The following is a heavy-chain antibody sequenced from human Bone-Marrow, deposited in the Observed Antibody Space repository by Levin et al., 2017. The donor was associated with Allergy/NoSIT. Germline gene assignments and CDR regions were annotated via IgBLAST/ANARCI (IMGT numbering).Heavy chain of an antibody. D-gene: IGHD3-10*01. CDR2: TYYESKWYH. CDR1: GASVSSNGVA. J-gene: IGHJ3*02. Sequence: SETLSLTCVISGASVSSNGVAWNWIRQSPSRGLEWLGRTYYESKWYHDYAASVKSRLTVDPDTSQNQFSLRLNSVTPEDTAVYYCARGRASAFDIWGQGTVVTVSS. V-gene: IGHV6-1*01. CDR3: ARGRASAFDI.